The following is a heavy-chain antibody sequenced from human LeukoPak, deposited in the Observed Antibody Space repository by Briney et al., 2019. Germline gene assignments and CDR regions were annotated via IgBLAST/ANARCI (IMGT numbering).Heavy chain of an antibody. Sequence: SETLSLTCAVYGGSFSGYYWSWIRQPPGKGLEWIGEINHSGSTYYNPSLKSRVTISVDTSKNQFSLKLSSVTAADTAVYYCARDKSGIAAAGNWFDPWGQGTLVTVSS. J-gene: IGHJ5*02. CDR3: ARDKSGIAAAGNWFDP. V-gene: IGHV4-34*01. CDR2: INHSGST. D-gene: IGHD6-13*01. CDR1: GGSFSGYY.